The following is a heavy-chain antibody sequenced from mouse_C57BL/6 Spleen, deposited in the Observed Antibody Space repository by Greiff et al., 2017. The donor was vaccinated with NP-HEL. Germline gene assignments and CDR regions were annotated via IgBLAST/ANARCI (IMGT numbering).Heavy chain of an antibody. V-gene: IGHV5-4*03. Sequence: EVMLVESGGGLVKPGGSLKLSCAASGFTFSSYAMSWVRQTPEKRLEWVATISDGGSYTYYPDNVKGRFTISRDNAKNNLYLQMSHLKSEDTAMYYCARGGEFYYGNYGYAMDYWGQGTSVTVSS. CDR2: ISDGGSYT. CDR3: ARGGEFYYGNYGYAMDY. CDR1: GFTFSSYA. D-gene: IGHD2-1*01. J-gene: IGHJ4*01.